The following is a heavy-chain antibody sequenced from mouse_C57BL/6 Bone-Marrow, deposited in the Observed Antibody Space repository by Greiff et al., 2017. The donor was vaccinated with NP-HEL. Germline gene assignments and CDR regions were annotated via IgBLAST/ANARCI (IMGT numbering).Heavy chain of an antibody. J-gene: IGHJ3*01. CDR1: GYTFTDYY. CDR2: IFPGSGGT. Sequence: QVQLQQSGPELVKPGASVKISCKASGYTFTDYYINWVKQRPGQGLEWIGWIFPGSGGTYYDEKFKGKATLTVDKSSSTAYMLLSSLTSEDSAVDFCARRWSYCWPQFAYWGQGTLVTVSA. CDR3: ARRWSYCWPQFAY. V-gene: IGHV1-75*01. D-gene: IGHD6-1*01.